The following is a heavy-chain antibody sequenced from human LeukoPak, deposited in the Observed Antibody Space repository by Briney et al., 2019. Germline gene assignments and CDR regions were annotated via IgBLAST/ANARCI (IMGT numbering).Heavy chain of an antibody. J-gene: IGHJ4*02. V-gene: IGHV3-48*02. Sequence: GESLRLSCAASRFTFSRYSFNWVRQAPGKGLEWVSYISSSSSTISYADSVKGRFTISRDNAKNSLYLQMNSLRDEDMAVYYCARDGYGDYLFDYWGQGTLVTVSS. CDR3: ARDGYGDYLFDY. CDR1: RFTFSRYS. CDR2: ISSSSSTI. D-gene: IGHD4-17*01.